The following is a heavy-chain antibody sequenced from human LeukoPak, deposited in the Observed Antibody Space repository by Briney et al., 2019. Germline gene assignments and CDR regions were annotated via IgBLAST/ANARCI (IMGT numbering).Heavy chain of an antibody. CDR3: ARDQGTSVTAMVGGHFDY. CDR1: GFTFRGNG. D-gene: IGHD4-17*01. CDR2: IWYDGSNR. V-gene: IGHV3-33*01. J-gene: IGHJ4*02. Sequence: GRSLRLSCGASGFTFRGNGMHWVRQAPGKGLEWVAIIWYDGSNRYYADSVKGRFTISRDNSKNTLFLQMNSLTAEDTAVYYCARDQGTSVTAMVGGHFDYWGPGTLVTVSS.